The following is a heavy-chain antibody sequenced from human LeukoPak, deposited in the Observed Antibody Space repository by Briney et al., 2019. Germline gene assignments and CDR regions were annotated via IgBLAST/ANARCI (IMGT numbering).Heavy chain of an antibody. Sequence: SETLSLTCAVSGYSISSGYYWGWIRQPPGKGLEWIGSIYHSGSTYYNPSLKSRVTISVDTSKNQFSLKLSSVTAADTAVYYCARQVSTCFDPWGQGTLVTVSS. J-gene: IGHJ5*02. CDR3: ARQVSTCFDP. D-gene: IGHD5/OR15-5a*01. V-gene: IGHV4-38-2*01. CDR1: GYSISSGYY. CDR2: IYHSGST.